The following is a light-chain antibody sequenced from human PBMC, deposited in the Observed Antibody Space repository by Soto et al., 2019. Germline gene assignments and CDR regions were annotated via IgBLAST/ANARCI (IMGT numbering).Light chain of an antibody. V-gene: IGKV1-5*01. CDR2: DAS. Sequence: DIQLTQSPSTRSASVGDRVTITCRASQTISNWLAWYQQRPGKAPQLLISDASRLESGIPSRFSGSGSRTEFTLTISSLQPDDFATYHCQQVDDYPITFGQGTRLEIK. CDR1: QTISNW. CDR3: QQVDDYPIT. J-gene: IGKJ5*01.